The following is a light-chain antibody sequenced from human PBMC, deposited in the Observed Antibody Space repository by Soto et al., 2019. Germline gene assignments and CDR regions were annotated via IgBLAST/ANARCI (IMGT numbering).Light chain of an antibody. V-gene: IGLV2-14*01. CDR1: SSDVGRYNY. CDR3: SSYTTSSTYV. J-gene: IGLJ1*01. CDR2: DVT. Sequence: QSALTQPASVSWSPGQSITISCTGTSSDVGRYNYVSWYQQYTGKAPKLLIYDVTNRPSGVSNRFSGSKSGNTASLTISGLQAEDEADFYCSSYTTSSTYVFGTGTKLTVL.